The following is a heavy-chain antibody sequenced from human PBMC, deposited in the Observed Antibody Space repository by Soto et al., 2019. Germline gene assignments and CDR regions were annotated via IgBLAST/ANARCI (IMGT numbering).Heavy chain of an antibody. V-gene: IGHV6-1*01. CDR3: ARDWGLYYDFWSGYLGVYYFDY. CDR1: GDSVSSNSAA. CDR2: TYYRSKWYN. Sequence: SQTLSLTCAISGDSVSSNSAAWNWIRQSPSRGLEWLGRTYYRSKWYNDYAVSVKSRITINPDTSKNQFSLQLNSVTPEDTAVYYCARDWGLYYDFWSGYLGVYYFDYWGQGTLVTVSS. J-gene: IGHJ4*02. D-gene: IGHD3-3*01.